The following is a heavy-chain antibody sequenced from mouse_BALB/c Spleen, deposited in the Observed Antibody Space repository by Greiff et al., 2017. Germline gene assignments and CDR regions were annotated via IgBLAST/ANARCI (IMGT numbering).Heavy chain of an antibody. V-gene: IGHV1-61*01. Sequence: QVHVKQPGAELVRPGASVKLSCKASGYSFTSYWMNWVKQRPGQGLEWIGMIHPSDSETRLNQKFKDKATLTVDKSSSTAYMQLSSPTSEDSAVYYCARLGDYDGYFDVWGAGTTVTVSS. D-gene: IGHD2-4*01. CDR2: IHPSDSET. CDR3: ARLGDYDGYFDV. CDR1: GYSFTSYW. J-gene: IGHJ1*01.